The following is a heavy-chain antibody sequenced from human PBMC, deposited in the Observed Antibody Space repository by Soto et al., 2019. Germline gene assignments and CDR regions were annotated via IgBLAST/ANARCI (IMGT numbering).Heavy chain of an antibody. CDR1: GFTFRKYA. V-gene: IGHV3-23*01. Sequence: EVQLLESGGGLVQPGGSLRISCAASGFTFRKYAMTWVRQAPGKGLEWVPAISGSGSSTHDADLGKGRFTISRDNSRNTVYVQMHSLRAEDTAVYYCANRGGNCDNTGALDIWGQGAMVTVSS. CDR2: ISGSGSST. CDR3: ANRGGNCDNTGALDI. J-gene: IGHJ3*02. D-gene: IGHD3-22*01.